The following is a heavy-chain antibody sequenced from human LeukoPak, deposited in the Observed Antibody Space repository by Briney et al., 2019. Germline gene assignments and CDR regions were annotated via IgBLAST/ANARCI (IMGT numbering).Heavy chain of an antibody. V-gene: IGHV4-59*01. CDR1: SDYITSYY. CDR2: IYYSGTT. J-gene: IGHJ4*02. Sequence: SETLSLTCTVSSDYITSYYWSWIRQPPGKGLEWIGYIYYSGTTNYNPSLKSRVTISVDTSKNQFSLKLSSVTAADTAVYYCARGVYIAAAQYAYWGQGTLVTVSS. D-gene: IGHD6-13*01. CDR3: ARGVYIAAAQYAY.